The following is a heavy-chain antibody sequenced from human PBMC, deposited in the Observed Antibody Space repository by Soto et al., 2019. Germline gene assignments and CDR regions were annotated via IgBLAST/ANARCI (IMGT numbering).Heavy chain of an antibody. D-gene: IGHD1-26*01. CDR2: VYPADSNI. Sequence: PGESLKISCKGSGYSFATYWVGWVRQMPGKGLEWLGIVYPADSNIRYSPSFQGQVTISADKSITTAFLQWSSLKASDTAMYYCARSGRNGYFGMDVCGQGTTVTVSS. CDR1: GYSFATYW. CDR3: ARSGRNGYFGMDV. J-gene: IGHJ6*02. V-gene: IGHV5-51*03.